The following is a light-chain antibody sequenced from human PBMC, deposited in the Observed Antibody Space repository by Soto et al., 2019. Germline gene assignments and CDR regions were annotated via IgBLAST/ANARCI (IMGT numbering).Light chain of an antibody. V-gene: IGLV1-47*01. CDR2: RNN. J-gene: IGLJ1*01. CDR1: SSNIGSNY. Sequence: QSVLTQPPSASGTPGQRVTISCSGSSSNIGSNYVYWYQQLPGTAPKLLIYRNNQRPSGVPDRFSGSKSGTSASPAISGLRSEDEADYYCAAGDDSLSGNVFGTGTKVTVL. CDR3: AAGDDSLSGNV.